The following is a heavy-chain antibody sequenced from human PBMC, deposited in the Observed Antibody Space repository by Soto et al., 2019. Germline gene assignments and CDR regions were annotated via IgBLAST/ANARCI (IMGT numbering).Heavy chain of an antibody. CDR2: IYYSGST. CDR3: AKNYVWGSPYNIDY. V-gene: IGHV4-59*01. J-gene: IGHJ4*02. D-gene: IGHD3-16*01. CDR1: GGSISSYY. Sequence: SETLSLTCTVSGGSISSYYWSWIRQPPGKGLEWIGYIYYSGSTNYNPSLKSRATISVDTSKNQFSLKLSSVTAADTAVYYCAKNYVWGSPYNIDYWGQGTLVTVS.